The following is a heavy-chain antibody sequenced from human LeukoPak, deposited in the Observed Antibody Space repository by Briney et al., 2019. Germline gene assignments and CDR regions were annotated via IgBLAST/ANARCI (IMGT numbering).Heavy chain of an antibody. Sequence: PSETLSLTCTVSGGSISSGGYYWSWIRQHPGKGLEWIGYIYYSGSTNYNPSLKSRVTISVDTSKNQFSLKLSSVTAADTAVYYCARGGKGSGSYYNGGDNWFDPWGQGTLVTVSS. CDR1: GGSISSGGYY. CDR2: IYYSGST. V-gene: IGHV4-61*08. D-gene: IGHD3-10*01. CDR3: ARGGKGSGSYYNGGDNWFDP. J-gene: IGHJ5*02.